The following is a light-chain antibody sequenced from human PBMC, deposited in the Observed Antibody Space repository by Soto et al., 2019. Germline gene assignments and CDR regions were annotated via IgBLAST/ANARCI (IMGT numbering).Light chain of an antibody. Sequence: IVSTQSIGPVSLYTGERATXSCRXIQSVSSSYLAWYQQKPGQAPRFLIYGASTRATGIPARFSGSGSGTEFTLTISSLQSEDFAVYYCQQYNNWPPITFGQVTVVEIK. J-gene: IGKJ5*01. CDR2: GAS. CDR3: QQYNNWPPIT. V-gene: IGKV3D-15*01. CDR1: QSVSSSY.